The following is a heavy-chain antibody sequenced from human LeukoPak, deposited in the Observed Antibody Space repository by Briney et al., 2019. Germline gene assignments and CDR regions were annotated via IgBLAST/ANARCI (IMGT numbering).Heavy chain of an antibody. D-gene: IGHD6-13*01. CDR3: ARVGIIAAAGRVGFRWFDP. CDR1: GYTFTSYG. Sequence: GASVKVSCMASGYTFTSYGISWVRQAPGQGLEWMGWISAYNGNTNYAQKLQGRVTMTTDTSTSTAYMELRSLRSDDTAVYYCARVGIIAAAGRVGFRWFDPWGQGTLVTVSS. V-gene: IGHV1-18*01. J-gene: IGHJ5*02. CDR2: ISAYNGNT.